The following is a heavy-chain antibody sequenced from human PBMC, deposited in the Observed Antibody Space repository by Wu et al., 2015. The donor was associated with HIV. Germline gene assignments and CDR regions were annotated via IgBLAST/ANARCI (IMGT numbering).Heavy chain of an antibody. Sequence: QVQLVQSGAEVKKPGSSVKVSCKASGGTFSNHAVSWVRQAPGQGLEWMAGTIPVFGAANYAQKFQGRVAITADESTNTAYMELSSLRSDDTAVYYCARDQLGYDILTGPYIPSFDYWGQGTLVTVSS. D-gene: IGHD3-9*01. CDR2: TIPVFGAA. CDR3: ARDQLGYDILTGPYIPSFDY. J-gene: IGHJ4*02. CDR1: GGTFSNHA. V-gene: IGHV1-69*12.